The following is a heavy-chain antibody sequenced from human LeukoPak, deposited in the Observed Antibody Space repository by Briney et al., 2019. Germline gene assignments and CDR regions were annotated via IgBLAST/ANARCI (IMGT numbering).Heavy chain of an antibody. CDR3: ARALYYYDSSGYRRGGAFDI. Sequence: SETLSLTCSVSGGSVSSGTYYWSWIRQPPGKGLEWIGYIYYSGSTNYNPSLKSRVTISVDTSKNQFSLKLSSVTAADTAVYYCARALYYYDSSGYRRGGAFDIWGQGTMVTVSS. V-gene: IGHV4-61*01. D-gene: IGHD3-22*01. CDR1: GGSVSSGTYY. J-gene: IGHJ3*02. CDR2: IYYSGST.